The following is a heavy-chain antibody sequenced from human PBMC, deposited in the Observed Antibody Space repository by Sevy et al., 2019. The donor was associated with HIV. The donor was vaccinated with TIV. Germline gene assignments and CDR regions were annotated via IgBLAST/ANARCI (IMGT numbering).Heavy chain of an antibody. CDR3: ARYNFWSGHYDYFDY. CDR1: GGSISSHY. D-gene: IGHD3-3*01. CDR2: IDTSGGT. J-gene: IGHJ4*02. V-gene: IGHV4-4*07. Sequence: SETLSLTCSVSGGSISSHYWSWIRQPAGEGLEWIGRIDTSGGTNYNPSLKTRVTMSIDTSMNQFSLRLRSVTVADTAVYYCARYNFWSGHYDYFDYWGPGALVTVSS.